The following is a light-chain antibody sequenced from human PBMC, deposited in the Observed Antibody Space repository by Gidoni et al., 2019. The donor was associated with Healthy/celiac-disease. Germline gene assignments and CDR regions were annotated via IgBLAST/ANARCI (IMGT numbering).Light chain of an antibody. CDR1: RSIRNH. CDR3: QQSDSDPWT. CDR2: GAS. Sequence: DIQMTQSPSSLSASIGDSITITCRASRSIRNHLNWYQQKPVTAPKLPIYGASSLQSGVPSRFSGSGSGTDFSLTISSLQPEDFATYYCQQSDSDPWTFGQGTKVEIK. V-gene: IGKV1-39*01. J-gene: IGKJ1*01.